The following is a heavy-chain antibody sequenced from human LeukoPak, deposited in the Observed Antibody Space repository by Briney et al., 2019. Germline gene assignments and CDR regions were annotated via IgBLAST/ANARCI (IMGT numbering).Heavy chain of an antibody. CDR1: GGSISSSSYY. V-gene: IGHV4-39*01. Sequence: AETLSLTCTVSGGSISSSSYYWGWIRQPPGKGLEWIGSIYYSGSTYYNPSLKSRVTISVDTSKNQFSLKLSSVTAADTAVYYCARHVTSGSYFREKYSWFDPWGQGTLVTVSS. CDR2: IYYSGST. D-gene: IGHD3-10*01. J-gene: IGHJ5*02. CDR3: ARHVTSGSYFREKYSWFDP.